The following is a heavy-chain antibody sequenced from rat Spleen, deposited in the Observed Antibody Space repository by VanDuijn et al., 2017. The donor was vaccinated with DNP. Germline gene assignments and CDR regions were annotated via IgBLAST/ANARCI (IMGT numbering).Heavy chain of an antibody. J-gene: IGHJ4*01. CDR3: ARDNYGTYGAMDG. D-gene: IGHD1-3*01. Sequence: EVQLVESGGTFVQPGGSLKLSCAASGFTFSNYDMAWVRQAPPKGLEWVAAITLGGATTYYGDAVKGRFTISRNNSNSTLYLQMDSLRSEDTATYYCARDNYGTYGAMDGWCQVTSVTVSS. CDR2: ITLGGATT. CDR1: GFTFSNYD. V-gene: IGHV5S23*01.